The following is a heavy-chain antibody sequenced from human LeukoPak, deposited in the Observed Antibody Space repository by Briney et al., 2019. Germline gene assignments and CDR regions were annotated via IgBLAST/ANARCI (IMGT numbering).Heavy chain of an antibody. J-gene: IGHJ4*02. CDR2: IYYSGDT. CDR3: ARHSGMTTVTAYLDC. D-gene: IGHD4-17*01. Sequence: PSETLSLTCTVSGGSISSSSYYWGWIRQPPGKGLEWTGSIYYSGDTYYNPSLKSRVTISVDTSKNQFSLKLSSVTAADTAVYYCARHSGMTTVTAYLDCWGQGTLVTVSS. V-gene: IGHV4-39*01. CDR1: GGSISSSSYY.